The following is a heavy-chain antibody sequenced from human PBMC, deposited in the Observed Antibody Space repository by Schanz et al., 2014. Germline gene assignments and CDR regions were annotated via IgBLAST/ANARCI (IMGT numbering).Heavy chain of an antibody. CDR1: GGTFSSFA. D-gene: IGHD3-9*01. CDR3: ARDRRPRYFDWLFFY. Sequence: QVQLVQSGAEVKKPGSSVKVSCKASGGTFSSFAIFWVRQAPGQGLEWMGTIIPILDITNYAQKFQGRVTITADKSTSTAYMELSNLRSDDTAVYYCARDRRPRYFDWLFFYWGQGTLVTVSS. V-gene: IGHV1-69*04. J-gene: IGHJ4*02. CDR2: IIPILDIT.